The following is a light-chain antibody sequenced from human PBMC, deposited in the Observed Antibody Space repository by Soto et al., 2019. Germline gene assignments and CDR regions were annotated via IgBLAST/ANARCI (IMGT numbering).Light chain of an antibody. Sequence: QLVLTQSPSASASLGASVKLTWTLSSGHSSYAIAWHQQQPEKGPRYLMKVNSDGSHIKGDGIPDRFSGFSSGAERYLTISSLQSEDEADYYCQTWGTDIHVVFGGGTKLTVL. CDR2: VNSDGSH. V-gene: IGLV4-69*02. J-gene: IGLJ2*01. CDR3: QTWGTDIHVV. CDR1: SGHSSYA.